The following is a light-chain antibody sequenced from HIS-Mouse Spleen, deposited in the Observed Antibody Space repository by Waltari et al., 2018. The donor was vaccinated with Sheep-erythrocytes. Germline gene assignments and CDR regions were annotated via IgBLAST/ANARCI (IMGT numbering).Light chain of an antibody. V-gene: IGLV2-23*01. CDR1: SSDVRSYNL. J-gene: IGLJ3*02. CDR2: EGS. CDR3: CSYAGSSTPWV. Sequence: QSALTQPASVSGSPGQSTTIPCTGTSSDVRSYNLVSWDQQHPGKAPKPRIYEGSKRPSGVSNRFSGSKSGNTASLTISGLQAEDEADYYCCSYAGSSTPWVFGGGTKLTVL.